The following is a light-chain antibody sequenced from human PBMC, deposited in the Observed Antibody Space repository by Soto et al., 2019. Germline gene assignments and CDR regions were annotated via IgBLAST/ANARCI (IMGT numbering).Light chain of an antibody. V-gene: IGKV3D-15*01. J-gene: IGKJ5*01. CDR3: QQHNQWPIT. CDR1: QRAVYS. Sequence: EIVIKQSPPTLSESPREXASLSCRASQRAVYSLAWLQHKPCQTPSLXIFYISTRAHGSPARFSGSGSVTEFTRTINSRQSEDSAVYYGQQHNQWPITFGQGTRLEIK. CDR2: YIS.